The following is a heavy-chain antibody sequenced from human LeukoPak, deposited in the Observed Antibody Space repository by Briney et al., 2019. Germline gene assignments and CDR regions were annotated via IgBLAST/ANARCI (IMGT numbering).Heavy chain of an antibody. CDR2: FDPEHGEM. CDR3: ATGGPWDLLKY. CDR1: GDTLTELS. J-gene: IGHJ4*02. D-gene: IGHD3-9*01. V-gene: IGHV1-24*01. Sequence: ASVKVSCKVSGDTLTELSTHWVRQAPGKGLEWMGGFDPEHGEMIYAQKLQGRVTMTEDRSTDTAYMELSSLRSEDAAVYYCATGGPWDLLKYWGQGTLITVSS.